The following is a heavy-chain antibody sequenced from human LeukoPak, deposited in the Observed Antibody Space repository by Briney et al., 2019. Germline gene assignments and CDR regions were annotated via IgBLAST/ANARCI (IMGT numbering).Heavy chain of an antibody. Sequence: SGTLSLTCAVSGGSISSSNWWSWVRRPPGKGLEWIGEINHSGSTNYNPSLKSRVTISVDTSKNQFSLKLSSVTAADTAVYYCARDGYSYGFHYWGQGTLVTVSS. CDR2: INHSGST. CDR1: GGSISSSNW. V-gene: IGHV4-4*02. J-gene: IGHJ4*02. CDR3: ARDGYSYGFHY. D-gene: IGHD5-18*01.